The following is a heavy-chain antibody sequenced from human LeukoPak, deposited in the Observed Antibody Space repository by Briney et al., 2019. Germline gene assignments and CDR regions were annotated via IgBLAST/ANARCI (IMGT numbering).Heavy chain of an antibody. Sequence: GGSLRLSCAASGFTFSSYAMSWVRQAPGKGLEWVSAISGSGGSTYYADSVKGRFTISRDNSKNTLYLRMNSLRAEDTAVYYCAKWIAAPPNGGYWGQGTLVTVSS. V-gene: IGHV3-23*01. D-gene: IGHD6-6*01. CDR3: AKWIAAPPNGGY. J-gene: IGHJ4*02. CDR2: ISGSGGST. CDR1: GFTFSSYA.